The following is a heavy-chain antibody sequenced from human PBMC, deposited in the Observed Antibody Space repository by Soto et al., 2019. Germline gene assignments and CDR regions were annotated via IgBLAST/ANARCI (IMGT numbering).Heavy chain of an antibody. Sequence: QVTLKESGPVLVKPTETLTLTCTVSGFSLSNRSVGVSWIRQPPGKALEWLAHVFSNDEKSYSTSLKSRLNISKDTTNSQVVLTMTDMDPVDTATYYCVRVGVRGVNDLFDYWGQGTLVTVSS. D-gene: IGHD3-10*01. V-gene: IGHV2-26*01. CDR2: VFSNDEK. CDR1: GFSLSNRSVG. J-gene: IGHJ4*02. CDR3: VRVGVRGVNDLFDY.